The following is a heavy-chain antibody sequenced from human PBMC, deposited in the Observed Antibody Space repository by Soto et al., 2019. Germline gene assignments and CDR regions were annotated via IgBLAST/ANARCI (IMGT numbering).Heavy chain of an antibody. D-gene: IGHD1-1*01. J-gene: IGHJ3*01. V-gene: IGHV4-59*01. CDR1: GDSISSYY. CDR2: IYYNGNT. Sequence: QVQLQESGPGLVKPSETLSLTCTVSGDSISSYYWSWIRQPPGKGLEWIGYIYYNGNTNYNPSLKSRVTISIDTSKNQFSLKLSSVTAADTAVYYCARGSEGRSRWLQLGGAFDFWGQGTKVTVSS. CDR3: ARGSEGRSRWLQLGGAFDF.